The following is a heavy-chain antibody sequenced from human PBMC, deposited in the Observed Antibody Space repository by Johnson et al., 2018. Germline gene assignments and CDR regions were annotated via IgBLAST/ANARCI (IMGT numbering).Heavy chain of an antibody. CDR2: IWYDGSIK. CDR3: ARDEGDAFDI. J-gene: IGHJ3*02. CDR1: GFTFSSYG. V-gene: IGHV3-33*01. Sequence: QVQLVESGGGVVQXGRSLRLSCAASGFTFSSYGMHWVRQAPGKGLEWVAVIWYDGSIKYYADSVKGRFTTSRDNSKNTRYLQMNSLRAEDTAVDYCARDEGDAFDIWGQGTMVTVSS.